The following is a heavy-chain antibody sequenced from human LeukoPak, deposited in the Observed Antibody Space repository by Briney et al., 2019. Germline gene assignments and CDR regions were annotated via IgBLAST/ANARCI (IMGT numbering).Heavy chain of an antibody. J-gene: IGHJ4*02. CDR2: ISYDGSNK. CDR1: GFTFSSYG. Sequence: GGSLRLSCAASGFTFSSYGMHWVRQAPGKGLEWVAAISYDGSNKYYADSVKGRFTISRDNSKNTLYLQMNSLRAEDTAVYYCARAGWGYCSSTSCPEDYWGQGTLVTVSS. D-gene: IGHD2-2*01. V-gene: IGHV3-30*03. CDR3: ARAGWGYCSSTSCPEDY.